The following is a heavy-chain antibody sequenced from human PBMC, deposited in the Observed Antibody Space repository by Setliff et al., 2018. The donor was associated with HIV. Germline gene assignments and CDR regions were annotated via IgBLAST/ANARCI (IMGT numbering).Heavy chain of an antibody. J-gene: IGHJ4*02. D-gene: IGHD3-22*01. Sequence: TLSLTCAVYGGSFNEYYWNWIRQIPGKGLEWIGEINHSGSTNYNESLKRRLRISVDTSKNQFSLSLNSVTAADTAVYYCARLGDYDSSGYSWFDYWGQGTLVTVSS. V-gene: IGHV4-34*01. CDR1: GGSFNEYY. CDR3: ARLGDYDSSGYSWFDY. CDR2: INHSGST.